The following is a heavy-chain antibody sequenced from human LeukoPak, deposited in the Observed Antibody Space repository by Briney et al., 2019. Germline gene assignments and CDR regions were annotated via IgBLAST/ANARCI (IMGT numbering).Heavy chain of an antibody. V-gene: IGHV1-18*01. J-gene: IGHJ4*02. D-gene: IGHD3-16*02. CDR1: GYTFTSYG. CDR3: ARGGIMITFGGVIVIPGDY. CDR2: ISAYNGNT. Sequence: ASVKVSCKASGYTFTSYGISWVRQAPGQGLEWMGWISAYNGNTNYAQKLQGRVTMTTGTSTSTAYMELRSLRSDDTAVYYCARGGIMITFGGVIVIPGDYWGQGTLVTVSS.